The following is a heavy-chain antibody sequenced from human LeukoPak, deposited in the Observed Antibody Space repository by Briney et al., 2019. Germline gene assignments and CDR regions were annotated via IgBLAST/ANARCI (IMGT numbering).Heavy chain of an antibody. CDR1: GFTFTSYA. Sequence: ASVKVSCKASGFTFTSYAMQWVRQAPGQRLEWIGWIVVGSGNTNYAQKFQERVTITRDMSTSTAYMELSSLRSEDTAVYYCAAVQYSISWFSTHDYGMDVWGEGTTVTVSS. D-gene: IGHD6-13*01. V-gene: IGHV1-58*02. CDR3: AAVQYSISWFSTHDYGMDV. CDR2: IVVGSGNT. J-gene: IGHJ6*04.